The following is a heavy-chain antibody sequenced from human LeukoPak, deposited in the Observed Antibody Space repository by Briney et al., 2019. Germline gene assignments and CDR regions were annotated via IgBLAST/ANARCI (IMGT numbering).Heavy chain of an antibody. CDR1: GYSISSGYY. CDR2: IYHSGST. J-gene: IGHJ4*02. CDR3: ATLTTVSPFDY. Sequence: PSETLSLTCALSGYSISSGYYWGWIRQPPGKGLEWIGSIYHSGSTYYNPSLKSRVTISVDTSKNQFSLKLSSVTAADTAVYYCATLTTVSPFDYWGQGTLVTVSS. D-gene: IGHD4-11*01. V-gene: IGHV4-38-2*01.